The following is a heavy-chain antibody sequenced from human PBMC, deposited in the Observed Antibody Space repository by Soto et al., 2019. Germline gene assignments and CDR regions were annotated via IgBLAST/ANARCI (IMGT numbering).Heavy chain of an antibody. CDR3: SGGPRLCFGEMQYYYYGMDV. V-gene: IGHV1-69*01. J-gene: IGHJ6*02. D-gene: IGHD3-10*01. Sequence: QVQLVQSGAEVKKPGSSVKVSCKASGGTFSSYAISWVRQAPGQGLEWMGGIIPIFGTANYAQKFQGRVTIPAHEPTSTGYMELSSLKSEDTAVYYCSGGPRLCFGEMQYYYYGMDVGGQGTTVTVSS. CDR1: GGTFSSYA. CDR2: IIPIFGTA.